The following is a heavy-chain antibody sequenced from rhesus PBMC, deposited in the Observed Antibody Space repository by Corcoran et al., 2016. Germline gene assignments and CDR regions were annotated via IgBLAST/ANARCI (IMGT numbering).Heavy chain of an antibody. Sequence: QLQLQESGPGLVKPSETLSLTCAVSGGSISSNYWSWIRQPPGKGLEWIGRISGSGGSTDYNPSPKRRVTILTDTSKNQFSRKLSSVTAADTAVYYCARDHDSGYYGPFDYWGQGVLVTVSS. CDR2: ISGSGGST. J-gene: IGHJ4*01. CDR3: ARDHDSGYYGPFDY. CDR1: GGSISSNY. V-gene: IGHV4-173*01. D-gene: IGHD3-28*01.